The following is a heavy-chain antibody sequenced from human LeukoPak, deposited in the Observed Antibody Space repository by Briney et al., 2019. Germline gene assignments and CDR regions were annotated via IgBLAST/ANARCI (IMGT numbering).Heavy chain of an antibody. D-gene: IGHD3-10*01. J-gene: IGHJ4*02. CDR2: ISSSGSTI. V-gene: IGHV3-48*03. CDR3: AAGRSPYFDY. CDR1: GFTFSSYE. Sequence: GGSLRLSCAASGFTFSSYEMNWVRQAPGKGLEWVSYISSSGSTIYYADSVKGRFTISRDNAKNSLYLQMNSLRAEDTAVYYCAAGRSPYFDYWGQGTLVTVSS.